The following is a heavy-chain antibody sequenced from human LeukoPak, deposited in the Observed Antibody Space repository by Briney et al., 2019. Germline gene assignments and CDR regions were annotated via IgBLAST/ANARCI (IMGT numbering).Heavy chain of an antibody. J-gene: IGHJ4*02. CDR2: ISSSGSTI. CDR3: ARDIDAAAAEGLDY. Sequence: GGSLRLSCAASGFTCSSYEMNWGGHAPTKGLAWGSYISSSGSTIYYADSVKGRFTISRDNAKNSLYLQMNSLRAEDTAVYYCARDIDAAAAEGLDYWGKGTLVTVSS. D-gene: IGHD6-13*01. CDR1: GFTCSSYE. V-gene: IGHV3-48*03.